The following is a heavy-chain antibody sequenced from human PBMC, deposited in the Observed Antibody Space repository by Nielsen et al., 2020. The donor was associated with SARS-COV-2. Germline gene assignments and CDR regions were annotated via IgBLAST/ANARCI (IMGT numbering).Heavy chain of an antibody. CDR2: INTNTGNP. CDR1: GYTFNTYA. D-gene: IGHD1-26*01. J-gene: IGHJ4*02. CDR3: ARGTGAASGY. Sequence: ASVKVSCKTSGYTFNTYAVSWVRQAPGQGLEWMGWINTNTGNPTYAQALTGRFVFSLDTSVSTAYLQIDSLEPEDTAVYWCARGTGAASGYWGQGTLITVAS. V-gene: IGHV7-4-1*01.